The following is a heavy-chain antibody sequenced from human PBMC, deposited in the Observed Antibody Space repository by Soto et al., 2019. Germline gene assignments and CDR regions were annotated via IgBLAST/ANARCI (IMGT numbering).Heavy chain of an antibody. CDR1: GFTVSSNY. D-gene: IGHD5-12*01. CDR3: ARSGGDDYYYYYYGMDV. CDR2: IYSGGST. V-gene: IGHV3-53*01. Sequence: GGSLRLSCAASGFTVSSNYMSWVRQAPGKGLEWVSVIYSGGSTYYADSVKGRFTISRDNSKNTLYLQMNSLRAEDTAVYYCARSGGDDYYYYYYGMDVWGQGTTVTVSS. J-gene: IGHJ6*02.